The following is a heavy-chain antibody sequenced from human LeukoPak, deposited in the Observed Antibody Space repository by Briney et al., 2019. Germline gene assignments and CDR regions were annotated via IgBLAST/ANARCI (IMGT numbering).Heavy chain of an antibody. CDR2: INSDGSST. Sequence: GGSLRLSCEASGFTFSSFWMHWVRQVPGKGLVWVSRINSDGSSTNYADYVKGRFTIFRDNAKNTLYLQMNSLSPEDTAVYYCARDLHVWGKGTTVTISS. CDR1: GFTFSSFW. CDR3: ARDLHV. J-gene: IGHJ6*04. D-gene: IGHD5/OR15-5a*01. V-gene: IGHV3-74*01.